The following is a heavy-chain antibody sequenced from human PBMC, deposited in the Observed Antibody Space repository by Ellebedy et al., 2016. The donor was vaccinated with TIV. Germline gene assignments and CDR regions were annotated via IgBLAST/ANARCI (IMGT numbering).Heavy chain of an antibody. CDR3: ARDKMSYYYGSGSKETYYYYDMDG. V-gene: IGHV3-23*01. D-gene: IGHD3-10*01. CDR2: ITGSVDRT. CDR1: GLTFSTYA. Sequence: GGSLRLSXAASGLTFSTYAISWVRQAQGKGLEWVSTITGSVDRTYYADSVKGRFTISRDNSKNTLYLKMNSLRHEDTAVYYCARDKMSYYYGSGSKETYYYYDMDGWGQGTTVTVSS. J-gene: IGHJ6*02.